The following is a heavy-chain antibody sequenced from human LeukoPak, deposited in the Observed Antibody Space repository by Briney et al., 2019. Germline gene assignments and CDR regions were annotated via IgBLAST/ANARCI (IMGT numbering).Heavy chain of an antibody. CDR1: GYTFTSYA. CDR3: ALSVVEMATIDYYYYGMDV. CDR2: INTNTGNP. J-gene: IGHJ6*02. V-gene: IGHV7-4-1*02. Sequence: ASVKVSCKASGYTFTSYAMNWVRQAPGQGLEWMGWINTNTGNPTYAQGFTGRFVFSLDTSVGTAYLQISSLKAEDTAVYYCALSVVEMATIDYYYYGMDVWGQGTTVTVSS. D-gene: IGHD5-24*01.